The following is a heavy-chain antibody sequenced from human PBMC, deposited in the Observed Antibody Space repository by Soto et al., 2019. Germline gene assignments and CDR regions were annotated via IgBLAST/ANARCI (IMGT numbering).Heavy chain of an antibody. V-gene: IGHV3-33*01. Sequence: QVQLVESGGGVVQPGRSLRLSCAASGFTFSSYGMHWVRQAPGKGLEWVAVIWYDGSNKYYADSVKGRFTISRDNSKNTLYRQMNSLRAEDTAVYYCARSLEEAITFDYWGQGILVTVSS. CDR2: IWYDGSNK. J-gene: IGHJ4*02. CDR1: GFTFSSYG. D-gene: IGHD2-2*01. CDR3: ARSLEEAITFDY.